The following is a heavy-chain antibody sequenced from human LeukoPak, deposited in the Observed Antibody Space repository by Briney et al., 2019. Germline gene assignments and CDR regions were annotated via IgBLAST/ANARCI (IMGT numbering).Heavy chain of an antibody. J-gene: IGHJ4*01. CDR1: GFTFSSYA. Sequence: GRSLRLSCAASGFTFSSYAMHWVRQAPGKGLEWVAVISYDGSNKYYADSVKGRFTISRDNSKNTLYLQMNSLRAEDTAVYYCAREDRNYFDYWGQGTLVTVPS. CDR3: AREDRNYFDY. CDR2: ISYDGSNK. V-gene: IGHV3-30*04.